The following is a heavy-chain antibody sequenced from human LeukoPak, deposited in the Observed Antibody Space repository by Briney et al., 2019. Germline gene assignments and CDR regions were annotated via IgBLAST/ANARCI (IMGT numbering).Heavy chain of an antibody. CDR1: GFTFSSYW. V-gene: IGHV3-74*01. Sequence: GGSLRLSCAASGFTFSSYWMHWVRQAPGNRLVWFSRMNSDGSSTNYADSVKGRFTISRDNAKNTLYLQMNSLRAEDTAVYYCARGKNDILTGYYNWFDPWGQGTLVTVSS. CDR2: MNSDGSST. CDR3: ARGKNDILTGYYNWFDP. J-gene: IGHJ5*02. D-gene: IGHD3-9*01.